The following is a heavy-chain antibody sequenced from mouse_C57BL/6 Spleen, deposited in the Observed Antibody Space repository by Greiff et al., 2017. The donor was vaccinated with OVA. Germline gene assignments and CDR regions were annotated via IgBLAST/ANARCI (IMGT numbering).Heavy chain of an antibody. CDR2: IYPRSGNT. V-gene: IGHV1-81*01. CDR1: GYTFTSYG. J-gene: IGHJ3*01. Sequence: VQLQQSGAELARPGASVKLSCKASGYTFTSYGISWVKQRTGQGLEWIGEIYPRSGNTYYNEKFKGKATLTADKSSSTAYMELRSLTSEDSAVYFCARGDNDGYYGAYWGQGTLVTVSA. CDR3: ARGDNDGYYGAY. D-gene: IGHD2-3*01.